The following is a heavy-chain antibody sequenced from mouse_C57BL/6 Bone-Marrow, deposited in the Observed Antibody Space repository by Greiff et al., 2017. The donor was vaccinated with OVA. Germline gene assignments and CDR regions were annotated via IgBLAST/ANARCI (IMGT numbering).Heavy chain of an antibody. CDR2: IRNKANHHAT. V-gene: IGHV6-6*01. Sequence: EVMLVESGGGLVQPGGSMKLSCAASGFTFSDAWMDWVRQSPEKGLEWVAEIRNKANHHATYYAESVKGRFTISRDDSKSSVYLQMNSLRAEDTGIYYCRSTFFFAYWGQGTLVTVSA. CDR3: RSTFFFAY. CDR1: GFTFSDAW. D-gene: IGHD5-1*01. J-gene: IGHJ3*01.